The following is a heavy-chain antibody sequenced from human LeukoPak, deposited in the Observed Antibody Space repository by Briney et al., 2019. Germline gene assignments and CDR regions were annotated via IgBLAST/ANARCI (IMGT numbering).Heavy chain of an antibody. D-gene: IGHD3-16*01. J-gene: IGHJ4*02. CDR1: GFTFSSYA. CDR3: AKSFEIWYSFDY. CDR2: ISGSGGST. V-gene: IGHV3-23*01. Sequence: GGSLILSCAASGFTFSSYAMSWVRQAPGKGLEWVSAISGSGGSTYYADSVKGRFTISRDNSKNTLYLQMNSLRAEDTAVYYCAKSFEIWYSFDYWGQGTLVTVSS.